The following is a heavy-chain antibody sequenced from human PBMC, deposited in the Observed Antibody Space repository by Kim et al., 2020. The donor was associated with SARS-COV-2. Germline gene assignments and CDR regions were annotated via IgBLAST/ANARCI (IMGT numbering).Heavy chain of an antibody. Sequence: GGSLRLSCAASGFTFSDYYMSWIRQAPGKGLEWVSYISSSGSTIYYADSVKGRFTISRDNSKNSLYLQMNSLRAEDTAVYYCARDLNYYDSSGYYPDAFDIWGQGTMVTVSS. D-gene: IGHD3-22*01. V-gene: IGHV3-11*01. CDR1: GFTFSDYY. CDR3: ARDLNYYDSSGYYPDAFDI. CDR2: ISSSGSTI. J-gene: IGHJ3*02.